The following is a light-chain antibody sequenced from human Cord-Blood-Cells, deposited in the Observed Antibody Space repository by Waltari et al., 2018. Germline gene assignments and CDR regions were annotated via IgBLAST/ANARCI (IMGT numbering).Light chain of an antibody. CDR3: QQYNNWPPYS. CDR2: GAS. V-gene: IGKV3-15*01. Sequence: EIVMTQSPATLSVSPGERATISCRASQSVRSNLAWYQQKPGQAPRLLIYGASTRATGIPARFSGSGSGTEFTLTISSLQSEDVAVYYCQQYNNWPPYSFGQGTKLEIK. J-gene: IGKJ2*03. CDR1: QSVRSN.